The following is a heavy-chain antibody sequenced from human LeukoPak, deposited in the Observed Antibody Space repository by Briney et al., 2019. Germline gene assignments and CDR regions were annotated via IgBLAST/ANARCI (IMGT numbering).Heavy chain of an antibody. Sequence: ASVKVSCKASGGTFSSYAMSWVRQAPGKGLEWVSAISGSGGSTYYADSVKGRFTISRDNSKNTLYLQMNSLRAEDTAVYYCAKDEVLRYFDWLTEAGDYFDYWGQGTLVTVSS. V-gene: IGHV3-23*01. CDR3: AKDEVLRYFDWLTEAGDYFDY. J-gene: IGHJ4*02. CDR2: ISGSGGST. CDR1: GGTFSSYA. D-gene: IGHD3-9*01.